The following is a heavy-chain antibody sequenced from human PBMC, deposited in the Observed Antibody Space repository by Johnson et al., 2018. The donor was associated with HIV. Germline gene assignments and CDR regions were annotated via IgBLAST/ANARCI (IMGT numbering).Heavy chain of an antibody. CDR3: ARDPDWSAFDI. J-gene: IGHJ3*02. V-gene: IGHV3-9*01. D-gene: IGHD3-9*01. Sequence: VQLVESGGGLIQPGGSLRLSCAASGFTVSSNYMHWVRQAPGKGLEWVSGIRWHSGSIGSADSVKGRFTISRDNAKNSLYLQMDSLRVDDTAVYYCARDPDWSAFDIWGQGTMVTVSS. CDR1: GFTVSSNY. CDR2: IRWHSGSI.